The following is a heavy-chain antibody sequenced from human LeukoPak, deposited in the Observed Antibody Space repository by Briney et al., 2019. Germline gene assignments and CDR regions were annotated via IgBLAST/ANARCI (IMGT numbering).Heavy chain of an antibody. D-gene: IGHD3-22*01. CDR3: ARGQTPYYYDSSGYSRSTYFDY. Sequence: PSETLSLTCAVYGGSFSGYYWSWIRQPPGKGLEWIGEINHSGSTNYNPSLKSRVTISVDTSKNQFSLKLSSVTAADTAVYYCARGQTPYYYDSSGYSRSTYFDYWGQGTLVTVSS. V-gene: IGHV4-34*01. CDR1: GGSFSGYY. CDR2: INHSGST. J-gene: IGHJ4*02.